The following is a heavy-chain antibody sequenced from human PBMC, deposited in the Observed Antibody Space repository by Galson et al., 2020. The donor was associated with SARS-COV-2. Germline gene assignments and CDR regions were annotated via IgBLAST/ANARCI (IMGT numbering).Heavy chain of an antibody. CDR1: GFTFSSYA. Sequence: GGSLRLSCAASGFTFSSYAMHWVRQAPGKGLEWVAVISYDGSNKYYADSVKGRFTISRDNSKNTLYLQMNSLRAEDTAVYYCARAPRNYYDSSCYYHIRSYFDYWGQGTLVTVSS. J-gene: IGHJ4*02. CDR2: ISYDGSNK. D-gene: IGHD3-22*01. CDR3: ARAPRNYYDSSCYYHIRSYFDY. V-gene: IGHV3-30*01.